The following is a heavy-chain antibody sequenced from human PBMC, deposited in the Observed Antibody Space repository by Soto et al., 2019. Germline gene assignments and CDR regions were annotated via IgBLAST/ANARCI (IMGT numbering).Heavy chain of an antibody. V-gene: IGHV4-59*01. D-gene: IGHD6-19*01. CDR3: ARERLGSSFWTGSDS. Sequence: SETLALTCTVSGGSISSYYWSWIRQPPGKGLEWIGYSYYSGSTNYNPSLKSRVTISVDTSKNQFSLKLSSVNAEETAVYYCARERLGSSFWTGSDSWGQRTLVTDSS. CDR2: SYYSGST. J-gene: IGHJ4*02. CDR1: GGSISSYY.